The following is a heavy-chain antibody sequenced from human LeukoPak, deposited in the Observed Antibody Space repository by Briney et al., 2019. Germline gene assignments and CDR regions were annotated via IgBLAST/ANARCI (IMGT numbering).Heavy chain of an antibody. D-gene: IGHD3-22*01. Sequence: PSETLSLTCAVYGGSFSGYYSSWIRQPPGKGLEWIGEINHSGSTNYNPSLKSRVTISVDTSKNQFSLKLSSVTAADTAVYYCAREYLYYYDSSGPIGAFDIWGQGTMVTVSS. J-gene: IGHJ3*02. CDR3: AREYLYYYDSSGPIGAFDI. V-gene: IGHV4-34*01. CDR2: INHSGST. CDR1: GGSFSGYY.